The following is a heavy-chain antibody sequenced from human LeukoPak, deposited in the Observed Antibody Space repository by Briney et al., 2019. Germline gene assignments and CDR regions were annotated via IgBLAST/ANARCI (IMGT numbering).Heavy chain of an antibody. V-gene: IGHV3-21*01. CDR3: ARDRIGIAEYYFDY. CDR2: ISSGSSYI. J-gene: IGHJ4*02. CDR1: GFTFRSYG. D-gene: IGHD6-13*01. Sequence: GGSLRLSCEASGFTFRSYGMKWVRQAPGKGLEWVSSISSGSSYIYYAYSVEGRFTISRDNAKNSLYLQMNSLRAEDTAVYYCARDRIGIAEYYFDYWGQGTLVTVSS.